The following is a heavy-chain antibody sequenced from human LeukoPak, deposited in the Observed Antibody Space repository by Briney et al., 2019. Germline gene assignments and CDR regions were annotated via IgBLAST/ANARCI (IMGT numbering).Heavy chain of an antibody. CDR1: GDSISSSHW. Sequence: SETLSLTCVVSGDSISSSHWWSWVRQPPEKGLEWIGEIYHSGSTNYNPSLKSRVTTSVDKSKNQFSLNLSSVTAADTAGYYCARIAVTGTFGVHYYYYYGMDVWGRGTTVTVSS. V-gene: IGHV4-4*02. D-gene: IGHD6-19*01. CDR3: ARIAVTGTFGVHYYYYYGMDV. J-gene: IGHJ6*04. CDR2: IYHSGST.